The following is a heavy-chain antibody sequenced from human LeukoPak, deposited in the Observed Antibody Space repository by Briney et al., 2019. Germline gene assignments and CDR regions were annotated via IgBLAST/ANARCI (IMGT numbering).Heavy chain of an antibody. CDR1: AVSLNIHW. Sequence: GESLKISSKPPAVSLNIHWIRWLRQMPGKGLEWMGIIYPGDSDTRYSPSFQGQVTISADKSISTAYLQWDSLKASDTALYYCARHGGYSSSAQIDYWGQGTRVTVSS. J-gene: IGHJ4*02. D-gene: IGHD5-18*01. CDR3: ARHGGYSSSAQIDY. CDR2: IYPGDSDT. V-gene: IGHV5-51*01.